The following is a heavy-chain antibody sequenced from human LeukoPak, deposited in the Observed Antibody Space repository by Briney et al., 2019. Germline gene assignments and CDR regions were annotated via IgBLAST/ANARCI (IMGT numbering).Heavy chain of an antibody. V-gene: IGHV4-39*01. CDR1: GGSISSTDYY. J-gene: IGHJ3*01. Sequence: PSETLSLTCTVSGGSISSTDYYWGWIRQPPGKGLEWIGSVYYNGNTYNNPSLESRITLAIDTSKNLFSLSLSSVTAADTAIYYCARRGRSSSSEIDTFHVWGQGTMVIVSS. CDR3: ARRGRSSSSEIDTFHV. D-gene: IGHD6-6*01. CDR2: VYYNGNT.